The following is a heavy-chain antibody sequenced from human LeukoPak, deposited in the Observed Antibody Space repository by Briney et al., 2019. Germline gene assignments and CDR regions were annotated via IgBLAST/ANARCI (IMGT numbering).Heavy chain of an antibody. D-gene: IGHD3-10*01. J-gene: IGHJ4*02. CDR2: IYPTGTT. CDR1: GGSINSYY. CDR3: GRQGYTASYYFVDY. V-gene: IGHV4-4*07. Sequence: PSETLSLTCTVSGGSINSYYWGWVRQPAGKGLEWIGRIYPTGTTNYSPSFKSRLTMSLDTSTNQFSLTLRSVTAADTAVYYCGRQGYTASYYFVDYWSQGTLVTVSS.